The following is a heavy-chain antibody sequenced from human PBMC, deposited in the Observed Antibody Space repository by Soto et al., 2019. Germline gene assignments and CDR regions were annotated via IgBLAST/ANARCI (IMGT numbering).Heavy chain of an antibody. D-gene: IGHD3-3*01. CDR2: ISNDGRAQ. CDR1: TVTINVHG. CDR3: ARDIWSGDYKWFDS. J-gene: IGHJ5*01. Sequence: GGSLRLSCTSSTVTINVHGIQWVRQAPGKGLEWVAFISNDGRAQYYADSVKGRFTISRDYSKNTVDLQMNSLRNEETAVYYCARDIWSGDYKWFDSWGPGTLVTVSS. V-gene: IGHV3-30*03.